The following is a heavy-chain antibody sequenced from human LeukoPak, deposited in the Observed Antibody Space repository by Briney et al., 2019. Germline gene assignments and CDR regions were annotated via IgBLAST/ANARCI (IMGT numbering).Heavy chain of an antibody. CDR1: GFTFSGYA. D-gene: IGHD3-3*01. V-gene: IGHV3-23*01. Sequence: PGGSLRLSCAASGFTFSGYAMSWVRQAPGKGLEWVTVISGSGGSTYYADSVKGRFTISRDNAKNSLYLQMNSLRAEDTAVYYCARESRFLEWLPDAFDIWGQGTMVTVSS. CDR3: ARESRFLEWLPDAFDI. CDR2: ISGSGGST. J-gene: IGHJ3*02.